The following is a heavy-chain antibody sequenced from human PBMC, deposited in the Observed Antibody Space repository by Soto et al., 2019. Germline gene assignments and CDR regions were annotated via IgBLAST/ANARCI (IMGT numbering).Heavy chain of an antibody. J-gene: IGHJ4*02. CDR3: AANDDYGGNEDDY. CDR2: IVVGSGNT. Sequence: SVKVSCKASGFTFTSSAVQWVRQARGQRLEWIGWIVVGSGNTNYAQKFQERVTITRDMSTSTAYMELSSLRSEDTAVYYCAANDDYGGNEDDYWGQGTLVTVSS. D-gene: IGHD4-17*01. V-gene: IGHV1-58*01. CDR1: GFTFTSSA.